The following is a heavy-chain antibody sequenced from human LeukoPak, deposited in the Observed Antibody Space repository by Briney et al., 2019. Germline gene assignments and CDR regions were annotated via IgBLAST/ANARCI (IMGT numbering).Heavy chain of an antibody. V-gene: IGHV4-59*10. CDR1: GGSFSGYY. Sequence: SETLSLTCAVYGGSFSGYYWSWIRQPPGKGLEWIGRIYTSGSTNYNPSLKSRVTMSVDTSKNQFSLKLSSVTAADTAVYDCARRDSSSKYYGMDVWGQGTTVTVSS. CDR2: IYTSGST. D-gene: IGHD6-13*01. J-gene: IGHJ6*02. CDR3: ARRDSSSKYYGMDV.